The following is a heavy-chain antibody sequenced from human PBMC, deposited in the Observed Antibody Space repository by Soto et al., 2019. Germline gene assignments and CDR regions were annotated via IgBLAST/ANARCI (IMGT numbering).Heavy chain of an antibody. CDR1: GFSLSTKGVG. CDR2: IYWDDDK. D-gene: IGHD3-22*01. CDR3: AHWPRSGYYLDYYGMDV. Sequence: SGPTLVNPTQTLTLTCTFAGFSLSTKGVGVGWIRQPPGKALEWLALIYWDDDKRYSPSLKSRLTITKDTSKNQVVLTMTNMDPVDTATYYCAHWPRSGYYLDYYGMDVWGQGTTVTVSS. J-gene: IGHJ6*02. V-gene: IGHV2-5*02.